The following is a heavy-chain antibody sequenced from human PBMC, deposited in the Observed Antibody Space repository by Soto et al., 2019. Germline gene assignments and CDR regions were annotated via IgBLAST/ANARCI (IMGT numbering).Heavy chain of an antibody. V-gene: IGHV3-23*01. CDR1: GFTFSSYS. CDR3: AKAARAGFGSGSPLDY. Sequence: GGSLRLACAASGFTFSSYSMSWVRQPAGKGLEWVSAISGSGGSTYYADSVKGRVTMSRDNSKNTLYLQMNSLRAEEQAVYYCAKAARAGFGSGSPLDYGGQGTLVTVSS. J-gene: IGHJ4*02. CDR2: ISGSGGST. D-gene: IGHD3-3*01.